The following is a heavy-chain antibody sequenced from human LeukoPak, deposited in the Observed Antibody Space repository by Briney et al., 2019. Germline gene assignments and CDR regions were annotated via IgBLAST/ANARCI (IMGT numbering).Heavy chain of an antibody. CDR3: AKSGDPTYDFWSGYAMNFDY. D-gene: IGHD3-3*01. CDR2: ISGSGGST. J-gene: IGHJ4*02. V-gene: IGHV3-23*01. Sequence: GGSLRLSCAASGFTFRSYAMSWVRQAPGKGLEWVSAISGSGGSTYYADSVKGRFTISRDNSKNTLYLQMNSLRAEDTAVYYCAKSGDPTYDFWSGYAMNFDYWGQGTLVTVSS. CDR1: GFTFRSYA.